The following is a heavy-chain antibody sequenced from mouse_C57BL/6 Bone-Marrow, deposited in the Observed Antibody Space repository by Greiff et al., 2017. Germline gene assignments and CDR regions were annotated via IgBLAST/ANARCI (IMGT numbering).Heavy chain of an antibody. J-gene: IGHJ2*01. V-gene: IGHV1-50*01. CDR2: IDPSDSYT. Sequence: QVQLQQPGAELVKPGASVKLSCKASGYTFTSYWLQWVKQRPGQGLEWIGEIDPSDSYTNYNHKFKGKATLTVDTSSSPAYMQLSSLTSEDSAVYYCARWSLPWGFDYWGQGTTLTVSS. CDR1: GYTFTSYW. D-gene: IGHD2-10*01. CDR3: ARWSLPWGFDY.